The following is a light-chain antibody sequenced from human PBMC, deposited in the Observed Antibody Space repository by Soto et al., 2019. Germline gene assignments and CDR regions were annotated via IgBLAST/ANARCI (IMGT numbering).Light chain of an antibody. CDR1: QSVTAN. V-gene: IGKV3-15*01. CDR2: AAS. Sequence: EVVMTQSPATLSVSPGESATLSCRASQSVTANLAWYQQKLGQAPRLLIYAASTRATGIPGRFSGSGSGTEFTLTISSLQSEDFAAYYCQQYDDWPLTFGGGTKGDIK. J-gene: IGKJ4*01. CDR3: QQYDDWPLT.